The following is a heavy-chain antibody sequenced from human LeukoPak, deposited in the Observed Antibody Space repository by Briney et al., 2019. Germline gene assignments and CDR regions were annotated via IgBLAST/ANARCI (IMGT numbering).Heavy chain of an antibody. CDR1: GFTFISYW. D-gene: IGHD3-3*01. CDR3: ARAYDFGRGYSSAY. V-gene: IGHV3-74*01. CDR2: INSDGSAT. J-gene: IGHJ4*02. Sequence: GGSLRLSCAASGFTFISYWMHRVRQAPGKGLVWVSRINSDGSATNYADSVKGRFTISIDNAKNTLYLQMNSLRAEDTAVYYCARAYDFGRGYSSAYWGQGTLVTVSS.